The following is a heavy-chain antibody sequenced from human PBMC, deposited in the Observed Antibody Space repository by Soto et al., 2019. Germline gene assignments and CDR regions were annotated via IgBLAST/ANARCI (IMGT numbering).Heavy chain of an antibody. V-gene: IGHV1-69*06. D-gene: IGHD1-26*01. CDR3: ARAIKRWEVHYYFDF. Sequence: SWVRQAPGHRPEWMGGIVVSSNTADYSQRFQDRVSITADTSTSTLYMELGSLTFEDTAVYYCARAIKRWEVHYYFDFWGQGTLVTVSS. J-gene: IGHJ4*02. CDR2: IVVSSNTA.